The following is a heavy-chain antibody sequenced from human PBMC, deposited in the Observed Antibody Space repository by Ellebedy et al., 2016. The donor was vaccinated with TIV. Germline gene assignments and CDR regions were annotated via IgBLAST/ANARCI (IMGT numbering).Heavy chain of an antibody. CDR3: ARTSSSWYVGPDRYFDL. D-gene: IGHD6-13*01. CDR2: IKQDGSEK. CDR1: GFTFSSYW. Sequence: GESLKISCAASGFTFSSYWMSWVRQAPGKGLEWVANIKQDGSEKYYVDSVKGRFTISRDNAKNSLYLQMNSLRAEDTAVYYCARTSSSWYVGPDRYFDLWGRGTLVTVSS. V-gene: IGHV3-7*01. J-gene: IGHJ2*01.